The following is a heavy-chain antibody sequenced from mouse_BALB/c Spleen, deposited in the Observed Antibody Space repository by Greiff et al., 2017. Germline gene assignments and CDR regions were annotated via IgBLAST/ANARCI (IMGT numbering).Heavy chain of an antibody. CDR1: GFTFSSFG. CDR2: ISSGSSTI. Sequence: EVQGVESGGGLVQPGGSRKLSCAASGFTFSSFGMHWVRQAPEKGLEWVAYISSGSSTIYYADTVKGRFTISRDNPKNTLFLQMTSLRSEDTAMYYCARMAPFAYWGQGTLVTVSA. J-gene: IGHJ3*01. V-gene: IGHV5-17*02. CDR3: ARMAPFAY.